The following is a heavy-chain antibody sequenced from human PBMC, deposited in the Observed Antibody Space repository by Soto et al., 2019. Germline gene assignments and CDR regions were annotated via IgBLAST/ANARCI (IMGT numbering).Heavy chain of an antibody. D-gene: IGHD2-15*01. CDR3: AKTPYGGGRCDTAFDV. Sequence: QVQLQESGPGLVKPSETLSLTCTVSGDSISTDKWWSWVRQPPGKGLEWIWKIWHGGNTNYSPSLQIRVAMSMCKSNNQFSRRRTSVTAAYTGVYCSAKTPYGGGRCDTAFDVSGQGTTVTVS. J-gene: IGHJ3*01. CDR2: IWHGGNT. V-gene: IGHV4-4*01. CDR1: GDSISTDKW.